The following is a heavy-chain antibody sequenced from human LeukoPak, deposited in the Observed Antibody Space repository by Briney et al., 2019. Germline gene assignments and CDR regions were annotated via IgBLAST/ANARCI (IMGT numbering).Heavy chain of an antibody. CDR2: IYHRGST. CDR1: GYSISSGYY. J-gene: IGHJ5*02. Sequence: SSETLSLTCTVSGYSISSGYYWGWIRQPPGKGLEWVGSIYHRGSTYYNPSLRSRVTISLDRSKKKFSLKLTSVTAADTAVYYCARDRGGRGTVTNNWFDPWGQGTLVTVSS. V-gene: IGHV4-38-2*02. D-gene: IGHD4-17*01. CDR3: ARDRGGRGTVTNNWFDP.